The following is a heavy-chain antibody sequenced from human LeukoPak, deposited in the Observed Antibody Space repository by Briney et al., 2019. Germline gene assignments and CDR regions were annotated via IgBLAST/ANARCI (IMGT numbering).Heavy chain of an antibody. CDR3: ARHLNTDMVKAHFAY. V-gene: IGHV4-59*08. CDR2: IHYSGTT. D-gene: IGHD5-18*01. CDR1: GGSISTYY. J-gene: IGHJ4*02. Sequence: SETLSLTCTVSGGSISTYYWSWIRQSPGKGLEWIGYIHYSGTTNYNPSLKSRGTISVDTSKNQFSLKLSSVTAADTAVYYCARHLNTDMVKAHFAYWGQGTLVTVSS.